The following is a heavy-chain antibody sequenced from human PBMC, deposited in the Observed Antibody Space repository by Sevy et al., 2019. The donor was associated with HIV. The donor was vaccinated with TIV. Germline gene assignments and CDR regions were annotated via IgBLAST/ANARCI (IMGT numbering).Heavy chain of an antibody. D-gene: IGHD1-7*01. CDR2: IIPIFGTA. J-gene: IGHJ5*02. V-gene: IGHV1-69*06. CDR3: ARETARYNWNYRSWFDP. CDR1: GGTFSSYA. Sequence: ASLKVSCKASGGTFSSYAISWVRQAPGQGLEWMGGIIPIFGTANYAQKFQGRVTITADKSTSTAYMELSSLRSEDTAMYYCARETARYNWNYRSWFDPWGQGTLVTVSS.